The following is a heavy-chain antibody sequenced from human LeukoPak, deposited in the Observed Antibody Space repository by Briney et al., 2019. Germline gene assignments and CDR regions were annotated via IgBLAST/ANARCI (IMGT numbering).Heavy chain of an antibody. CDR2: INHSGST. J-gene: IGHJ3*02. D-gene: IGHD3-22*01. CDR3: ARAIYDSSGSAFDI. V-gene: IGHV4-34*01. Sequence: SETLSLTCAVYGGSFSGYYWSWIRQPPGKGLEWIGEINHSGSTNYNPSLKSRVTISVDTSKNQFSLKLSSVTAADTAVYYCARAIYDSSGSAFDIWGQGTMVTVSS. CDR1: GGSFSGYY.